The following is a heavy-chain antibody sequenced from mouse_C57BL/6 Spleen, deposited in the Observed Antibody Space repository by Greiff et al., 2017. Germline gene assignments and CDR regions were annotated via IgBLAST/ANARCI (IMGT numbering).Heavy chain of an antibody. CDR3: ARKGDNYDGGYFDV. J-gene: IGHJ1*03. Sequence: VQLQQSGAELVKPGASVKLSCKASGYTFTSYWMQWVKQRPGQGLEWIGEIDPSDSYTNYNQKFKGKATLTVDTSSSTAYMQLSSLTSEDSAVYYCARKGDNYDGGYFDVWGTGTTVTVSS. V-gene: IGHV1-50*01. CDR2: IDPSDSYT. D-gene: IGHD2-12*01. CDR1: GYTFTSYW.